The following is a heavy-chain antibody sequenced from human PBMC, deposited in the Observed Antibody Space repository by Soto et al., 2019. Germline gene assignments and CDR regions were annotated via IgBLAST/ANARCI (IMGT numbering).Heavy chain of an antibody. Sequence: HPGGSLRLSCAASGFTFSSYGMHWFRQAPGKGLEWVAVISYDGSNKYYADSVKGRFTISRDNSKNTLYLQMNSLRAEDTAVYYCAKDRSIAIRGILVGATYYYYYGMDVWGQGTTVTVSS. CDR3: AKDRSIAIRGILVGATYYYYYGMDV. V-gene: IGHV3-30*18. J-gene: IGHJ6*02. D-gene: IGHD1-26*01. CDR1: GFTFSSYG. CDR2: ISYDGSNK.